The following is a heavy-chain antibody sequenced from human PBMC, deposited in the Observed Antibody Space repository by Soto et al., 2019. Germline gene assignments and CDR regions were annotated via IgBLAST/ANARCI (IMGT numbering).Heavy chain of an antibody. D-gene: IGHD3-3*01. J-gene: IGHJ6*02. Sequence: SVKVSCKASGGTFSSYTISWVRQAPGQGLEWMGRIIPILGIANYAQKFQGRVTITADTSTSTAYMELSSLRSGDTAVYYCARDRGPVLRFLEWLTNGMDVWGQGTTVTVSS. CDR2: IIPILGIA. CDR1: GGTFSSYT. CDR3: ARDRGPVLRFLEWLTNGMDV. V-gene: IGHV1-69*04.